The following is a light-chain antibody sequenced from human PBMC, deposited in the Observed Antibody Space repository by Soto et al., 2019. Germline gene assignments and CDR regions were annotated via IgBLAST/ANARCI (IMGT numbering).Light chain of an antibody. V-gene: IGKV3-15*01. Sequence: EIVVTQSPATLSVSPGERATLSCRASQTVSSNLAWYKQKPGQAPRLLIYAASTRATGIPARFSGSGSRTEFTLTISSLQSEDFAIYYCQQYNDWHRTFGQGTKVEMK. CDR3: QQYNDWHRT. CDR2: AAS. CDR1: QTVSSN. J-gene: IGKJ1*01.